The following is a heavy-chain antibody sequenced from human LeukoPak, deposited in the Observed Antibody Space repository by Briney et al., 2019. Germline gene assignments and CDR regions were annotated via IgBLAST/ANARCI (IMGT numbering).Heavy chain of an antibody. D-gene: IGHD2-2*01. CDR2: IYHSGST. CDR3: ARETSGDCSSTSCYDLY. Sequence: PSGTLSLTCAVSGGSISSSNWWSWVRQPPGKGLEWIGEIYHSGSTNYNPSLKSRVTISVDKSKNQFSLKLSSVTVADTAVYYCARETSGDCSSTSCYDLYWGQGTLVTVSS. V-gene: IGHV4-4*02. J-gene: IGHJ4*02. CDR1: GGSISSSNW.